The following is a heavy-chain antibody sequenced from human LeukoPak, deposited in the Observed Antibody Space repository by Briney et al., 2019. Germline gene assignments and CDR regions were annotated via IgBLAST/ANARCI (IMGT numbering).Heavy chain of an antibody. CDR2: ISSSGSMT. CDR1: GFTFSNYN. D-gene: IGHD3-3*01. J-gene: IGHJ4*02. CDR3: ARDWNY. Sequence: GGSLRLSCAASGFTFSNYNMNWVRQASGKGLEWVSYISSSGSMTYYADSVKGRFTISRDNAKNSLYLQMNSLRDEDTAVYYCARDWNYWGQGTLVTVSS. V-gene: IGHV3-48*02.